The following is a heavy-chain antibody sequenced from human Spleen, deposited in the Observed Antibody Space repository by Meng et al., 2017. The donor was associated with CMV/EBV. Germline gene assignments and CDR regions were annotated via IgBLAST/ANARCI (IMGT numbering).Heavy chain of an antibody. V-gene: IGHV3-74*01. D-gene: IGHD5-12*01. CDR2: INSDGSST. J-gene: IGHJ4*02. Sequence: GESLKISCAASGFTFSGFWMHWVRQAPGKGLVWVSRINSDGSSTTYADSVKGRFTISRDNSKNTLYLQMNSLRAEDTAVYYCAKAESSGYGYYDYWGQGTLVTVSS. CDR3: AKAESSGYGYYDY. CDR1: GFTFSGFW.